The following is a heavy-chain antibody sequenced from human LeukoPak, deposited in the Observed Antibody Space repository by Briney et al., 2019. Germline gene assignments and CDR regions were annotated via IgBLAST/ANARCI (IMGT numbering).Heavy chain of an antibody. CDR2: ITGSGANT. V-gene: IGHV3-23*01. CDR3: AKLRDRSGYSAGDY. J-gene: IGHJ4*02. Sequence: GGSLRLACVASGFTFSNYAMTWVRQAPGKGLEWVSLITGSGANTYYADSVKGRFTISRDNSKNMLYLQTNSLRAEGTAVYYCAKLRDRSGYSAGDYWGQGTLVTVSS. CDR1: GFTFSNYA. D-gene: IGHD3-3*01.